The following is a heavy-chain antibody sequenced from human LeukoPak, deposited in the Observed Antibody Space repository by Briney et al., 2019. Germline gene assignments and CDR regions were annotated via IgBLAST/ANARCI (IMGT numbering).Heavy chain of an antibody. D-gene: IGHD6-19*01. V-gene: IGHV4-59*01. Sequence: SETLSLTCTVSGGSISSYYWSWIRQPPGKGLEWIGYIYNSGSTNYDPSLKSRVTISVDTSKNQFSLKLSSVTAADTAVYYCAREQSDYYGMDVWGQGTTVTVSS. CDR3: AREQSDYYGMDV. CDR2: IYNSGST. CDR1: GGSISSYY. J-gene: IGHJ6*02.